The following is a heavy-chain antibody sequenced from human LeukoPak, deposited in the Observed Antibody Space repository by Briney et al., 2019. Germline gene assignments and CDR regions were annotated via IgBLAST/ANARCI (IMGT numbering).Heavy chain of an antibody. D-gene: IGHD3-16*01. V-gene: IGHV3-53*01. Sequence: TGGSLRLSCAASGFTFSSYSMNWVRQAPGKGLEWVSVIYGGGSSYYADSVKGRFTISRDNSKNTLFLQMNSLRAEDTAVYYCARDSSTYYYAFDIWGQGTMVTVSS. CDR3: ARDSSTYYYAFDI. J-gene: IGHJ3*02. CDR2: IYGGGSS. CDR1: GFTFSSYS.